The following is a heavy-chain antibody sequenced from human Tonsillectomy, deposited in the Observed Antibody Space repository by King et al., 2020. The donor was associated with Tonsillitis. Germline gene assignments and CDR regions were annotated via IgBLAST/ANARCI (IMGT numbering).Heavy chain of an antibody. CDR1: GGSISSYY. Sequence: VQLQESGPGLVKPSETLYLTCTVSGGSISSYYWSWIRQPPGKGLEWIGYIYYSGSTNYNPSLKSRVTISVDTSKNQFSLKLSSVTAADTAVYYCVRVKYYDSSGYSPFYYLGQGTLVTVSS. V-gene: IGHV4-59*01. CDR3: VRVKYYDSSGYSPFYY. D-gene: IGHD3-22*01. J-gene: IGHJ4*02. CDR2: IYYSGST.